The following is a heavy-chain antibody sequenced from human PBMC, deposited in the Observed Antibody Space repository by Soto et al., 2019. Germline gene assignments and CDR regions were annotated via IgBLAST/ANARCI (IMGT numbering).Heavy chain of an antibody. D-gene: IGHD2-2*03. V-gene: IGHV1-18*01. Sequence: QVQLVQSGAEVKKPGASVKVSCKASGYTFTTSIITWVRQAPGQGLEWMGWISGYNGNTNYAQKFQGRVTMTTDTXXRXAXXELGSLRSDDTAMYCCARDVDSVVVTAGRGAAFDIWGRGTMVTVSS. J-gene: IGHJ3*02. CDR1: GYTFTTSI. CDR2: ISGYNGNT. CDR3: ARDVDSVVVTAGRGAAFDI.